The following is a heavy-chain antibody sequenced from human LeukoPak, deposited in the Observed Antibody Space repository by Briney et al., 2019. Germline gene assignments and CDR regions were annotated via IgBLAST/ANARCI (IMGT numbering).Heavy chain of an antibody. D-gene: IGHD7-27*01. Sequence: QPGGSLRLSCVGSGFTFSSFWMTWVRQAPGKGLEWVANMKQDGSEDYYVDSVKGRFTISRDNAKNSLYLQMSSLRAEDTAVYYCARGIETGVDRFDYWGQGTLVTVSS. J-gene: IGHJ4*02. V-gene: IGHV3-7*01. CDR2: MKQDGSED. CDR3: ARGIETGVDRFDY. CDR1: GFTFSSFW.